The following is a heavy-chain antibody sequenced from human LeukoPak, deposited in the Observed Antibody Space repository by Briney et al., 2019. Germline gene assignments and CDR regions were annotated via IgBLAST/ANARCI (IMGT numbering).Heavy chain of an antibody. CDR2: ISSSSSYI. D-gene: IGHD3-9*01. Sequence: PGGSLRLSCAASGFTFSSYSMNWVRQAPGKGLEWVSSISSSSSYIYYADSVKGRFTISRDNAKNSLYLQMNSLRAEDTAVYYCARAYDILTGYDIWGQGTMVTVSS. V-gene: IGHV3-21*01. CDR1: GFTFSSYS. J-gene: IGHJ3*02. CDR3: ARAYDILTGYDI.